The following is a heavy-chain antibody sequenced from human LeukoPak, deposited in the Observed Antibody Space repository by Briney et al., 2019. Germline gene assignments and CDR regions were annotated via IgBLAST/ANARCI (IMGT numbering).Heavy chain of an antibody. Sequence: GVSLRLSCAASGFTFSGSAMHWVRQASGNGLEWVGRIRSKANSYATAYAASVKGRFTISRDDSKNTAYLQMNSLRAEDTALYYCARDRSMPHFDYWGQGTLVTVSS. CDR1: GFTFSGSA. D-gene: IGHD2-2*01. CDR3: ARDRSMPHFDY. J-gene: IGHJ4*02. V-gene: IGHV3-73*01. CDR2: IRSKANSYAT.